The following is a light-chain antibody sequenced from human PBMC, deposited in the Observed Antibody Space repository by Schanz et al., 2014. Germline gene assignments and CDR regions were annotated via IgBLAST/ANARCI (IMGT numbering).Light chain of an antibody. J-gene: IGLJ3*02. Sequence: QSVLTQPPSVSGAPGQRVTISCTGSSSNIGTGFDVHWYQQLPGTAPRLLIYGDNNRPSGVPDRISGSKSGTSASLAITGLQAEDEADYYCAAWNDSLSVNWVFGGGTKVTVL. V-gene: IGLV1-40*01. CDR2: GDN. CDR3: AAWNDSLSVNWV. CDR1: SSNIGTGFD.